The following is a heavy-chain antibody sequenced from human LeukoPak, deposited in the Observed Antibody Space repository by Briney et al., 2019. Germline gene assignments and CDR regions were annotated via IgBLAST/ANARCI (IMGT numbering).Heavy chain of an antibody. J-gene: IGHJ4*02. CDR3: ARHGHGYYDILTGSFDY. Sequence: PSETLSLTCTVSGGSISSSSYYWGWIRQPPGKGLEWIGFIYYTGSTYYNPSLKSRVTISVDTSKNQFSLKVSSVTAADTALYYCARHGHGYYDILTGSFDYWGQGTLVTVSS. CDR2: IYYTGST. V-gene: IGHV4-39*01. CDR1: GGSISSSSYY. D-gene: IGHD3-9*01.